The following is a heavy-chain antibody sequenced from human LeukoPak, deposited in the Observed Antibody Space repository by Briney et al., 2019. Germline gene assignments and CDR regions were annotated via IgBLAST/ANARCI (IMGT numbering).Heavy chain of an antibody. Sequence: SETLSLTCTVSGGSISTNSYYWGWIRQPPGKGLEWIGSISYSGNTYYNPSLKSRVTISIDTSKNQFSLKLSSVTAADTAVYYCARDKVDGDYDNWGPGTLVTVSS. CDR3: ARDKVDGDYDN. J-gene: IGHJ4*02. CDR1: GGSISTNSYY. V-gene: IGHV4-39*07. CDR2: ISYSGNT. D-gene: IGHD4-17*01.